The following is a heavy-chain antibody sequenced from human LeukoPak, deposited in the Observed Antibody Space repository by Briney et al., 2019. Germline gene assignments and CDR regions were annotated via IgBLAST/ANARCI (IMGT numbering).Heavy chain of an antibody. D-gene: IGHD3-10*01. CDR2: ISGRGGST. CDR1: GFTFSSYG. CDR3: ARVVPPTDYGSGSYFWDPYYFDY. V-gene: IGHV3-23*01. Sequence: GGSLRLSCAASGFTFSSYGMSWVRQAPGKGLEWVSAISGRGGSTYYADSVKGRFTISRDNSKNTLYMQMNSLRAEDTAVYYCARVVPPTDYGSGSYFWDPYYFDYWGQGTLVTVSS. J-gene: IGHJ4*02.